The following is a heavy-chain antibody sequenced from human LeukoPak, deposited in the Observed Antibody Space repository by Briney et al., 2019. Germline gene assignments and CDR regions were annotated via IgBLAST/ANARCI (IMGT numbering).Heavy chain of an antibody. Sequence: ASVKVSCKASGYTFTGYYMHWVRQAPGQGLEWMGWINPNSGATNYAPKFQGRVTVTRDTSISTAYMELGSLRSDDTAVYYCARVATTGGSHPDFGYWGQGTLVTVSS. J-gene: IGHJ4*02. CDR1: GYTFTGYY. D-gene: IGHD1-26*01. CDR2: INPNSGAT. CDR3: ARVATTGGSHPDFGY. V-gene: IGHV1-2*02.